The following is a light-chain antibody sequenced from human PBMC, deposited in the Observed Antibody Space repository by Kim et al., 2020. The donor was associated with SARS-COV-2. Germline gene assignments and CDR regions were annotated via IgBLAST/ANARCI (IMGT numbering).Light chain of an antibody. CDR3: SSFRNSNTPYV. CDR2: DVG. CDR1: SSDVGFYNY. J-gene: IGLJ1*01. Sequence: QSITISCTGTSSDVGFYNYVSWYQQHAGKVPKLIIYDVGRRPSGFSSRFSGSKSGDTASLTISGLQAEDEAAYYCSSFRNSNTPYVFGTGTKVTVL. V-gene: IGLV2-14*03.